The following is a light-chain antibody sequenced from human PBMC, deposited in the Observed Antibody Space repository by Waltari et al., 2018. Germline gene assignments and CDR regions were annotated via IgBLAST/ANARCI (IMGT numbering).Light chain of an antibody. Sequence: QSVLTQPPSVSGAPGQRVTISCTGSGSNIGAGYDVHWYQQLPRAAPKLLIYGSTSRPLGVPARFFGSTSVTSASLAITGLQAEEEADYYCQSYDTSLSVVFGGGTKLTVL. CDR3: QSYDTSLSVV. CDR2: GST. J-gene: IGLJ3*02. CDR1: GSNIGAGYD. V-gene: IGLV1-40*01.